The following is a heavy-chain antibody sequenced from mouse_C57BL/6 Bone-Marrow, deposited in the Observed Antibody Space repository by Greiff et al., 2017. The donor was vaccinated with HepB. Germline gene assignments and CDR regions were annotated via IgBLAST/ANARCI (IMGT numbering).Heavy chain of an antibody. CDR1: GYAFSSSW. V-gene: IGHV1-82*01. D-gene: IGHD1-1*01. Sequence: VQLQESGPELVKPGASVKISCKASGYAFSSSWMNWVKQRPGKGLEWIGRIYPGDGDTNYNGKCKGKATLTADKSSSTAYMQLSSLTSEDSAVYFCARRIPFITTVVAPDFDVWGTGTTVTVSS. CDR3: ARRIPFITTVVAPDFDV. J-gene: IGHJ1*03. CDR2: IYPGDGDT.